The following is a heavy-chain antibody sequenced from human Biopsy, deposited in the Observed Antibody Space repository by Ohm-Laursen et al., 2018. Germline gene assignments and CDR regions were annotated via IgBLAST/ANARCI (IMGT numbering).Heavy chain of an antibody. J-gene: IGHJ4*02. CDR2: IYTSGGST. CDR1: GFTFSSYA. V-gene: IGHV3-23*01. Sequence: GSLRLSCAASGFTFSSYAMTWVRQAPGKGLEWVSVIYTSGGSTHYAVSVKGRFTISRDNSKNTLYLRMNSLRAEDTAVYYCAKPADSYGSEFYFDYWGQGTLVTVSP. CDR3: AKPADSYGSEFYFDY. D-gene: IGHD4-17*01.